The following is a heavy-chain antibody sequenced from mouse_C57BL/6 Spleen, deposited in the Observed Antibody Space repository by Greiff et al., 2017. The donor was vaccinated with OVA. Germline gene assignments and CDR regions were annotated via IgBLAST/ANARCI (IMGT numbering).Heavy chain of an antibody. CDR1: GFTFSDYG. CDR2: ISSGSSTT. D-gene: IGHD1-1*01. Sequence: EVKLVESGGGLVKPGGSLKLSCAASGFTFSDYGMHWVRLAPEKGLEWVAYISSGSSTTIYADTVKGRFTISRDTAKNTVFLQITSLRSEDTTMYYCTRRGVVATFDYWGQGTTLTVSS. J-gene: IGHJ2*01. CDR3: TRRGVVATFDY. V-gene: IGHV5-17*01.